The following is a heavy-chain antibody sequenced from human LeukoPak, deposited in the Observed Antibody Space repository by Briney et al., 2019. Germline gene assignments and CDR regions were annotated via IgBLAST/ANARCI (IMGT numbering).Heavy chain of an antibody. Sequence: GGSLRLSCAASGFTFSSYAMNWVRQAPGKGLEWVSYISSSSSTIYYADSVKGRFTISRDNSKNTLYLQMNSLRAEDTAVYYCAKESSYYYDSSGYYYSAFGIWGQGTMVTVSS. J-gene: IGHJ3*02. CDR3: AKESSYYYDSSGYYYSAFGI. CDR2: ISSSSSTI. D-gene: IGHD3-22*01. CDR1: GFTFSSYA. V-gene: IGHV3-48*01.